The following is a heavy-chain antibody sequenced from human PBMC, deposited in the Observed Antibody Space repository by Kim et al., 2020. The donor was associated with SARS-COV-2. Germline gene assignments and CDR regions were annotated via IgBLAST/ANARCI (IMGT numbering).Heavy chain of an antibody. CDR1: GGSISSYY. V-gene: IGHV4-59*01. CDR3: ARADVGRITIFGVVRHFDY. J-gene: IGHJ4*02. D-gene: IGHD3-3*01. CDR2: IYYSGST. Sequence: SETLSLTCTVSGGSISSYYWSWIRQPPGKGLEWIGYIYYSGSTNYNPSLKSRVTISVDTSKNQFSLKLSSVTAADTAVYYCARADVGRITIFGVVRHFDYWGQGTLVTVSS.